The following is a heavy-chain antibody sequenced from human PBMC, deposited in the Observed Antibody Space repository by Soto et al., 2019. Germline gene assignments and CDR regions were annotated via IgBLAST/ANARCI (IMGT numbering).Heavy chain of an antibody. CDR1: GYTFTIYG. CDR3: ARPDSSGYYYDY. J-gene: IGHJ4*02. CDR2: ISAYNGNT. Sequence: ASVKVSCKASGYTFTIYGISWVRQAPGQGLEWMGWISAYNGNTNYAQKLQGRVTMTTDTSTSTAYMELRSLRSDDTAVYYCARPDSSGYYYDYWGQGTLVTVSS. D-gene: IGHD3-22*01. V-gene: IGHV1-18*01.